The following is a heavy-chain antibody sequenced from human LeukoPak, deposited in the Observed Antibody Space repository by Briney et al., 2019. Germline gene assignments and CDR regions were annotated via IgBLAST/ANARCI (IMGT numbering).Heavy chain of an antibody. Sequence: ASVKVSCKASGYTFTSYYMHWVRQAPGQGLEWMGIINPSGGSTSYAQKFQGRVTMTRDMSTSAVYMELSSLRSEDTAVYYCARDGTEASHIVVVTDDYYYMDVWGKGTTVTVSS. CDR1: GYTFTSYY. V-gene: IGHV1-46*01. CDR3: ARDGTEASHIVVVTDDYYYMDV. J-gene: IGHJ6*03. CDR2: INPSGGST. D-gene: IGHD2-21*02.